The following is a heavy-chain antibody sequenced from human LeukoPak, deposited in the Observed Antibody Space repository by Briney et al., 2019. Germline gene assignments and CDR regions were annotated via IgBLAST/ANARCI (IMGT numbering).Heavy chain of an antibody. V-gene: IGHV3-23*01. D-gene: IGHD6-19*01. CDR1: GFTFSSYA. J-gene: IGHJ4*02. CDR2: ISGSGGST. Sequence: SGGSLRLSCAASGFTFSSYAMSWVRQAPGKGLEWVSAISGSGGSTYYADSVKGRFTISRDNSKNTLYLQMNSLRTEDTAVYYCARAHGGGIAVAGTTSDYWGQGTLVTVSS. CDR3: ARAHGGGIAVAGTTSDY.